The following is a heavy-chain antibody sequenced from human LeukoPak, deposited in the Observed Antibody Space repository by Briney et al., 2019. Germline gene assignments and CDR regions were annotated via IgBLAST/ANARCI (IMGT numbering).Heavy chain of an antibody. CDR1: GDSMSSSRFS. V-gene: IGHV4-30-2*01. D-gene: IGHD2-15*01. Sequence: PSETLSLTCDVSGDSMSSSRFSWSWIRQPPGKGLEWIGYIYHGGSTHYNPSLKSRVTISVDRSKKQFSLRLASVTAADTAVYYCVRAVVDVTRWFDPWSQGTLVTVSS. J-gene: IGHJ5*02. CDR2: IYHGGST. CDR3: VRAVVDVTRWFDP.